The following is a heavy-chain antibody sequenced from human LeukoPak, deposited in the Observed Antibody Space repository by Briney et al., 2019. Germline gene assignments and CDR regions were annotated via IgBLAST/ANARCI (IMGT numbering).Heavy chain of an antibody. CDR2: ISSSSNKV. J-gene: IGHJ4*02. CDR1: GFAISDYS. D-gene: IGHD2-21*02. Sequence: GGSLRLSCAASGFAISDYSMNWVRQVPGKGLEWVSYISSSSNKVYYADSVKGRFTISRDNAKNSLFLQMNSLRADDTAVYHCARNFYCGGDCAISYFDYWGQGTLVTVSS. V-gene: IGHV3-48*01. CDR3: ARNFYCGGDCAISYFDY.